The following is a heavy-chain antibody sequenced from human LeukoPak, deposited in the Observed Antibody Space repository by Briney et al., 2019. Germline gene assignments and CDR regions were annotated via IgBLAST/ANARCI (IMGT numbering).Heavy chain of an antibody. CDR1: GGSISSYY. D-gene: IGHD2-15*01. Sequence: PSETLSLTCTVSGGSISSYYWSWIRQPPGKGLEWIGYIYYSGSTNYHPSLKSRVTISVDTSKNQFSLKLSSVTAADTAVYYCARCPPGSCSRADYWGQGTLVTVSS. V-gene: IGHV4-59*01. J-gene: IGHJ4*02. CDR2: IYYSGST. CDR3: ARCPPGSCSRADY.